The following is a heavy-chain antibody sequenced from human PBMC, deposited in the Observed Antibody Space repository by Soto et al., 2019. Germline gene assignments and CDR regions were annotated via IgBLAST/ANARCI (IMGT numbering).Heavy chain of an antibody. CDR2: ISSSSSYI. CDR1: GFTFSSYS. V-gene: IGHV3-21*01. Sequence: AGGSLRLSCAASGFTFSSYSMNWVRQAPGKGLEWVSSISSSSSYIYYADSVKGRFTISRDNAKNSLYLQMNSLRAEDTAVYYCARLPYYDFWSGPTYYFDYWGQGTLVTVSS. CDR3: ARLPYYDFWSGPTYYFDY. J-gene: IGHJ4*02. D-gene: IGHD3-3*01.